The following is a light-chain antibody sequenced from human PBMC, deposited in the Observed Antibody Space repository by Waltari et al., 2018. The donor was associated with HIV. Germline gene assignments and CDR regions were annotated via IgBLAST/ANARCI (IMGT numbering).Light chain of an antibody. V-gene: IGLV7-46*01. CDR2: DTS. CDR3: LLSYGGPRV. Sequence: QAVVTQEPSLTVSPGGTVTLTCGPSTGAVPSGHSPYWFQQRPGQAPRTLIHDTSNKHSWTPARLSGSLLGGKAALTLSGAQPEDEAEYYCLLSYGGPRVFGGGTKLTVL. CDR1: TGAVPSGHS. J-gene: IGLJ2*01.